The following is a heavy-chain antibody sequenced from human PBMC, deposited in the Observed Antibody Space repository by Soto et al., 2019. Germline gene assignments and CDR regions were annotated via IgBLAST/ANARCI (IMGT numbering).Heavy chain of an antibody. D-gene: IGHD3-3*01. CDR3: AKDGSREWLLSTWFDP. Sequence: EVQLVESGGGLVQPGRSLRLSCAASGFTFDDYAMHWVRQAPGKGLEWVSGISWNSGSIGYADSVKGRFTISRDNAKNSLYLQMNSLRAEDTALYYCAKDGSREWLLSTWFDPWGQGTLVTVSS. V-gene: IGHV3-9*01. CDR1: GFTFDDYA. J-gene: IGHJ5*02. CDR2: ISWNSGSI.